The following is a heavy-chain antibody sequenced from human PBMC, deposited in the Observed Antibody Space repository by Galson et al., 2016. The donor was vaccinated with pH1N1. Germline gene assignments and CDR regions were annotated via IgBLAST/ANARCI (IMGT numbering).Heavy chain of an antibody. J-gene: IGHJ6*02. D-gene: IGHD1-1*01. CDR1: GFTFNNYW. CDR3: ARGLLSEDDVGMDV. V-gene: IGHV3-7*02. Sequence: SLRLSCAASGFTFNNYWMTWVRQAPGKGLEWVANINQDGSQKYSVDSVKGRFTISRDNAKNTLDLQMHSLRAEDTAVYYCARGLLSEDDVGMDVWGRGTTVIVSS. CDR2: INQDGSQK.